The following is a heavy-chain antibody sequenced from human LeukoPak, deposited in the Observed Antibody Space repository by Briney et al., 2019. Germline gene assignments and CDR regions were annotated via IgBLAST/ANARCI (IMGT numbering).Heavy chain of an antibody. CDR1: GGSFSGYY. CDR3: ASSSSSWTIDY. D-gene: IGHD6-13*01. J-gene: IGHJ4*02. CDR2: INRSGST. V-gene: IGHV4-34*01. Sequence: PSETLSLTCAVYGGSFSGYYWSWIRQPPGKGLEWIGEINRSGSTNYNPSLKSRVTISVDTSKNQFSLKLSSVTAADTAVYYCASSSSSWTIDYWGQGTLVTVSS.